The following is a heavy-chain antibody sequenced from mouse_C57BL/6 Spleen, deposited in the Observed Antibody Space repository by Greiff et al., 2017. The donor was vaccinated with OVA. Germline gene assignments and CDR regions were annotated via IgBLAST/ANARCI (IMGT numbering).Heavy chain of an antibody. CDR3: ARSKDLYFDY. V-gene: IGHV1-69*01. Sequence: VQLQQPGAELVMPGASVKLSCKASGYTFTSYWMHWVKQRPGQGLEWIGEIDPSDSYTNYNQKFKGKSTLTVDKASSTAYMQLSSLTSEDSAVYYCARSKDLYFDYWGQGTTLTVSS. CDR1: GYTFTSYW. CDR2: IDPSDSYT. J-gene: IGHJ2*01.